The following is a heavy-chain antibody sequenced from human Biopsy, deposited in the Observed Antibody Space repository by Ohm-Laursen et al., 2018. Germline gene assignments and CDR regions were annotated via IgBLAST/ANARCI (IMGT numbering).Heavy chain of an antibody. J-gene: IGHJ5*01. D-gene: IGHD6-13*01. CDR2: MNQDGSEE. CDR1: GFIFSRYW. V-gene: IGHV3-7*04. Sequence: SLRLSCAVSGFIFSRYWMNWVRQTPEKGLEWVANMNQDGSEEHYVDSVKGRFTISRDNSKSSLYLQMNSLRDEDTAVYYCARGPSGTAAGRFASWGQGTLVTVSS. CDR3: ARGPSGTAAGRFAS.